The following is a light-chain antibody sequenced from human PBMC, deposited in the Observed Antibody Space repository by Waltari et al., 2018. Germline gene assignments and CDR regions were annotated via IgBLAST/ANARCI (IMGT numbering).Light chain of an antibody. Sequence: QSVMTQPPSASGTPGQRVTISCSGSSSNLGSNTVNWYQQLPGTAPKLLIYSNNPRPSRVPDRCAGSKSGTSASLASSGLQSEDESDYYCAAWDDSLNGAVFGGGTKLTVL. V-gene: IGLV1-44*01. CDR3: AAWDDSLNGAV. CDR1: SSNLGSNT. CDR2: SNN. J-gene: IGLJ3*02.